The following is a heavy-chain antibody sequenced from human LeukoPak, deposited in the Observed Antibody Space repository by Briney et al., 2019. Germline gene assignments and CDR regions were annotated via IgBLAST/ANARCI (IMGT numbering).Heavy chain of an antibody. CDR2: INPDGSTT. Sequence: GGSLRLSCAASGFTFSSSWMYWVRQRPGKGLVWVSRINPDGSTTNYADSMKGRFTISRDNAKNSLYLQMNSLRAEDTAVYYCARDLYSYGAFDYWGQGTLVTVSS. CDR1: GFTFSSSW. J-gene: IGHJ4*02. D-gene: IGHD5-18*01. CDR3: ARDLYSYGAFDY. V-gene: IGHV3-74*01.